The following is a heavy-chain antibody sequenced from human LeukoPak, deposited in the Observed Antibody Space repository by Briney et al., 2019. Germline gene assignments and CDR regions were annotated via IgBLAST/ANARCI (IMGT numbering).Heavy chain of an antibody. J-gene: IGHJ3*02. D-gene: IGHD6-25*01. CDR3: AKDRGTSLCDAFDI. Sequence: GGSLRLSCAASGFTFSSYSMNWVRQARGKGLEWVSYISSSSSTIYYADSVKGRFTISRDNSKNTLYLQMNSLGAADTAVYYCAKDRGTSLCDAFDIWGQGTMVTVSS. CDR1: GFTFSSYS. CDR2: ISSSSSTI. V-gene: IGHV3-48*01.